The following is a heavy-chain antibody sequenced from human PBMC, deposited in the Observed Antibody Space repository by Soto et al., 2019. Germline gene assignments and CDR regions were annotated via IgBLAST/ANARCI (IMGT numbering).Heavy chain of an antibody. CDR1: GGSISSGDYY. D-gene: IGHD6-6*01. Sequence: SETLSLTCTVSGGSISSGDYYWSWIRQPPGKGLEWIGYIYYSGSTYYNPSLKSRVTISVDTSKNQFSLKLSSVTAADTAVYYCASTIAARPKHYYYGMDVWGQGTTVTVSS. CDR3: ASTIAARPKHYYYGMDV. V-gene: IGHV4-30-4*01. CDR2: IYYSGST. J-gene: IGHJ6*02.